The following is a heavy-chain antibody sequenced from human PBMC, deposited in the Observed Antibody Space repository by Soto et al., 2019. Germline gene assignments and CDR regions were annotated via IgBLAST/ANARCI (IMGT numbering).Heavy chain of an antibody. CDR1: GGSISSGDYY. V-gene: IGHV4-30-4*01. CDR2: IYYSGST. Sequence: PSETLSLTCTVSGGSISSGDYYWIWIRQPPGKVLEWIGYIYYSGSTYYNPSLKSRVTISVDTSKNQFSLKLSSVTAADTAVYYCARFYYYDSSGYYYVEEFDYWGQGTLVTVSS. D-gene: IGHD3-22*01. J-gene: IGHJ4*02. CDR3: ARFYYYDSSGYYYVEEFDY.